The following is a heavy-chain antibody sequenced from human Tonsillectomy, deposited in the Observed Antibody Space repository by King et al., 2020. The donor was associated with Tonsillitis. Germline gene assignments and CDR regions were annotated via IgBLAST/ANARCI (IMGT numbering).Heavy chain of an antibody. CDR3: ARPMVRGVRYMDV. V-gene: IGHV1-69*04. Sequence: QLVQSGAEVKKPGSSVKVSCKASGGTFSNYAISWVRQAPGQGLEWMGRIIPILGVANYAQKFQGRVTITADKSTSTAYMELSSLRSEDTAVYYCARPMVRGVRYMDVWGKGTTVTVSS. CDR1: GGTFSNYA. D-gene: IGHD3-10*01. CDR2: IIPILGVA. J-gene: IGHJ6*03.